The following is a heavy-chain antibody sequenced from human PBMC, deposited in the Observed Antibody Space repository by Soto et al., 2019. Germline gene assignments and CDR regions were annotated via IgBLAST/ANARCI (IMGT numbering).Heavy chain of an antibody. J-gene: IGHJ4*02. CDR1: GFTFSSYA. CDR2: ISGSGGST. V-gene: IGHV3-23*01. CDR3: AKGVGYCSSTSCYTAYYFDY. D-gene: IGHD2-2*02. Sequence: GGSLRLSCAASGFTFSSYAMSWVRQAPRKGLEWVSAISGSGGSTYYADSVKGRFTISRDNSKNTLYLQMNSLRAEDTAVYYCAKGVGYCSSTSCYTAYYFDYWGQGTLVTVSS.